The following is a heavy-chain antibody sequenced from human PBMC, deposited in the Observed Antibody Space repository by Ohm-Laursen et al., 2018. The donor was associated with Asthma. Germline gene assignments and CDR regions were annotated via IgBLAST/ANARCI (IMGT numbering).Heavy chain of an antibody. Sequence: SLRLSCAASGFTFGDFYMSWIRQAPGKGLEWVSHISSSGRTIYYADSVKGRFTISRDNAKNSLYLQMNSLRAEDTAVYYCARDREVAIMDVWGQGTTVTVSS. J-gene: IGHJ6*02. CDR2: ISSSGRTI. V-gene: IGHV3-11*01. CDR1: GFTFGDFY. CDR3: ARDREVAIMDV.